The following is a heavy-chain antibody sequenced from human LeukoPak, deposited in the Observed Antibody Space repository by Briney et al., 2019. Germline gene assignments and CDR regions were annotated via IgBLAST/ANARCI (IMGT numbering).Heavy chain of an antibody. D-gene: IGHD6-19*01. CDR3: ARAPEYSSGWILFDY. J-gene: IGHJ4*02. CDR1: GYTFTSYY. V-gene: IGHV1-46*01. CDR2: INPSGGST. Sequence: ASVKVSCKASGYTFTSYYMHWVRQAPGQGLEWMGIINPSGGSTSYAQKFQGRVTMTRDTSTSTVYMGLGSLRSEDTAVYYCARAPEYSSGWILFDYWGQGTLVTVSS.